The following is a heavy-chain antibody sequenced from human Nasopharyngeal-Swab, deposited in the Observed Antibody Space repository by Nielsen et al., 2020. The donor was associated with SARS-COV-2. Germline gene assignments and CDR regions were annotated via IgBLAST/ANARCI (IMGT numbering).Heavy chain of an antibody. D-gene: IGHD6-19*01. CDR2: TSGSGGST. J-gene: IGHJ3*02. Sequence: GESLKISCAASGFTFSSYAMSWVRQAPGKGLEWVSATSGSGGSTYYADSVKGRFTISRDNSKNTPYLQMNSLRAEDTAVYYCAKGWQWLVRDAFDIWGQGTMVTVSS. CDR1: GFTFSSYA. CDR3: AKGWQWLVRDAFDI. V-gene: IGHV3-23*01.